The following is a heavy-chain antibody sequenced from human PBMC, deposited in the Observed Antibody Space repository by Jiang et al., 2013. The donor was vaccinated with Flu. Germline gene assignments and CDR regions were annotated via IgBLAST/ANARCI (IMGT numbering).Heavy chain of an antibody. CDR3: ARGNNYGMGYYYYAMDI. CDR2: VIPIYGTA. D-gene: IGHD5-18*01. V-gene: IGHV1-69*01. J-gene: IGHJ6*04. CDR1: GDTFSNSV. Sequence: SGAEVKKPGSSVKVSCKASGDTFSNSVIAWVRQAPGQGLEWMGGVIPIYGTANCAEKLQGRVTITADASTNTGYTELRSLRSEDTAVYYCARGNNYGMGYYYYAMDIWGNGTTVTVSS.